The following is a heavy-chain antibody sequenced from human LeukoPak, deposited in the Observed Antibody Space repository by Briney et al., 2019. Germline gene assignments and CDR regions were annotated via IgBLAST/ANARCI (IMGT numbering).Heavy chain of an antibody. CDR1: GFTFSSYA. V-gene: IGHV3-23*01. J-gene: IGHJ4*02. CDR2: ISGSGGST. Sequence: GGSLRLSCAASGFTFSSYAMSWVRQAPGKGLEWLSAISGSGGSTYYADSVKGRFTISRDNSKNTLYLQMNSLRAEDTAVYYCAKTLYCSGGSCYSLFDYWGQGTLVTVSS. CDR3: AKTLYCSGGSCYSLFDY. D-gene: IGHD2-15*01.